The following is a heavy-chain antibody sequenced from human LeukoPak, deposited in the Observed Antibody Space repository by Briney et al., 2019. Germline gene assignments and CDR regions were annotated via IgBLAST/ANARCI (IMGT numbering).Heavy chain of an antibody. Sequence: PSETLSLTCAVSGDSISNGNWWTWVRQPPGKGLEWIGEIYHSGGTNYNPSLKSRVTISVDKSKNQFSLKLSSVTAADTAVYYCARVIGLMVYAFGWFDPWGQGTLVTVSS. D-gene: IGHD2-8*01. CDR1: GDSISNGNW. J-gene: IGHJ5*02. V-gene: IGHV4-4*02. CDR2: IYHSGGT. CDR3: ARVIGLMVYAFGWFDP.